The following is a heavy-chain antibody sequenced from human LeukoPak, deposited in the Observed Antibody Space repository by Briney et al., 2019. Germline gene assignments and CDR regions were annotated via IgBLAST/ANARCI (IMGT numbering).Heavy chain of an antibody. D-gene: IGHD6-13*01. J-gene: IGHJ6*03. CDR1: GFTFSSHG. CDR2: ISGSGTNT. V-gene: IGHV3-23*01. Sequence: GGSLRLSCAASGFTFSSHGMNWVRQAPGKGLEWVSAISGSGTNTDYADSVKGRFTISRDNSKNTLYLQMNSLRVEDTAVYYCAKVTIAAAGRYYYYMDVWGKGTTVTISS. CDR3: AKVTIAAAGRYYYYMDV.